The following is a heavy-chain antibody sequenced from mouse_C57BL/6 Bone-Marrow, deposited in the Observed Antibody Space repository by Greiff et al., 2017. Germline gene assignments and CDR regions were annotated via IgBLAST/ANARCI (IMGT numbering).Heavy chain of an antibody. Sequence: VQLQQSGAELVRPGSSVKLSCKASGYTFTSYWMDWVKQRPGQGLEWIGNIYPSDSETHYNQKFKDKATLTVDKSSSTAYMQLSSLTSEDSAVYYCARSPGYYYAMDYWGQGTSVTVSS. J-gene: IGHJ4*01. CDR3: ARSPGYYYAMDY. CDR1: GYTFTSYW. CDR2: IYPSDSET. V-gene: IGHV1-61*01.